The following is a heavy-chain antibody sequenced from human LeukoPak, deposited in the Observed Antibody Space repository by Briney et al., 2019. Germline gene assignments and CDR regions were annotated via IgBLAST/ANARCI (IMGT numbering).Heavy chain of an antibody. V-gene: IGHV3-30*03. CDR1: GFPFSRRC. CDR3: ARDRAWNYFDY. Sequence: PGGSLLLPCAPSGFPFSRRCMHWVRQAPGKGLEWVAIISNDGSRKYYGHSVEGRFTISRDNSKNTLYLQMDSLRAEDTAVYYCARDRAWNYFDYWGQGTLVTVSS. J-gene: IGHJ4*02. CDR2: ISNDGSRK. D-gene: IGHD3-3*01.